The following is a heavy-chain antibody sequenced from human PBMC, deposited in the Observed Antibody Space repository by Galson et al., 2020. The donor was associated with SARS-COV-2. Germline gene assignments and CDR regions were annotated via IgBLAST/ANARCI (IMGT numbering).Heavy chain of an antibody. CDR2: INQSGST. D-gene: IGHD3-22*01. J-gene: IGHJ5*02. CDR3: ARVLTYYYDSSGYYELGWFDP. V-gene: IGHV4-34*01. CDR1: GGSFSGYY. Sequence: SETLSLTCAVYGGSFSGYYWSWIRQPPGKGLEWIGEINQSGSTNYNPSLKSRVTISVDTSKNQFSLKLSSVTAADTAVYYCARVLTYYYDSSGYYELGWFDPWGQGTLVTVSS.